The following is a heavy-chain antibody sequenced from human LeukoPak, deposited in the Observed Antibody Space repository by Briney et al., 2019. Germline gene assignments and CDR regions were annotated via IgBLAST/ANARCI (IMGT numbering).Heavy chain of an antibody. CDR1: GDSVSSKNGA. J-gene: IGHJ4*02. CDR2: TYYRSKWYN. V-gene: IGHV6-1*01. Sequence: SQTLSLTCVVSGDSVSSKNGAWNWIRQSPSRGLEWLGRTYYRSKWYNDYAESMEGRMTISQDTSKTQYSLHLNSVTPDDTAVYYCARDFGTTGWHTFDYWGQGTLVTVSS. CDR3: ARDFGTTGWHTFDY. D-gene: IGHD6-19*01.